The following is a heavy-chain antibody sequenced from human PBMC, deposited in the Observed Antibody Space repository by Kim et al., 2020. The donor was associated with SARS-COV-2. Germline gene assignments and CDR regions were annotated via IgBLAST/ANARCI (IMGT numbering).Heavy chain of an antibody. D-gene: IGHD2-2*01. V-gene: IGHV3-48*02. CDR2: ISSSSSTI. J-gene: IGHJ6*02. Sequence: GGSLRLSCAASGFTFSSYSMNWARQAPGKGLEWVSYISSSSSTIYYADSVKGRFTISRDNAKNSLYLQMNSLRDEDTAVYYCARTAEYQLLLVYYYYGMDVWGQGTTVTVSS. CDR3: ARTAEYQLLLVYYYYGMDV. CDR1: GFTFSSYS.